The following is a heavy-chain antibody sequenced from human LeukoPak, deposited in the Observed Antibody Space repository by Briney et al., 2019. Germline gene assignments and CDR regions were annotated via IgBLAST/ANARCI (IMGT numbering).Heavy chain of an antibody. CDR1: GGSFSGYY. Sequence: SETLSLTCAVYGGSFSGYYWSWIRQPPGKGLEWIGEINHSGSTNYNPSLKSRVTISVDTSKNQFSLKLSSVTAADTAVYYCARVYDSSGYYYSYYDYSGQGTLVTVSS. CDR3: ARVYDSSGYYYSYYDY. V-gene: IGHV4-34*01. D-gene: IGHD3-22*01. CDR2: INHSGST. J-gene: IGHJ4*02.